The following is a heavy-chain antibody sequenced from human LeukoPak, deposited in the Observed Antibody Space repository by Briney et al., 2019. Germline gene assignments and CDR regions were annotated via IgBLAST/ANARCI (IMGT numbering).Heavy chain of an antibody. Sequence: PGGSLRLSCAASGFTFSSYSMNWVRQAPGKGLEWVSYISSSSSTIYYADSVKGRFTISRDNAKNSLYLQMNSLRAEDTAVYYCARETRGYSYGTFDYWGQGTLVTVSS. J-gene: IGHJ4*02. CDR2: ISSSSSTI. CDR1: GFTFSSYS. CDR3: ARETRGYSYGTFDY. D-gene: IGHD5-18*01. V-gene: IGHV3-48*01.